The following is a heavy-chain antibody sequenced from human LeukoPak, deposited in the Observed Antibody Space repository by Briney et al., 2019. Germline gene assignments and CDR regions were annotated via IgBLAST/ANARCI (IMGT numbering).Heavy chain of an antibody. CDR1: GFTFSSYS. Sequence: PGGSLRLSCAASGFTFSSYSMNWVRQAPGKGLEWVSSISSSSSYIYYADSVKGRFTISRNNAKNSLYLQMNSLRAEDTAVYYCARDPPGSSWYGKYFQHWGQGTLVTVSS. D-gene: IGHD6-13*01. V-gene: IGHV3-21*01. CDR3: ARDPPGSSWYGKYFQH. CDR2: ISSSSSYI. J-gene: IGHJ1*01.